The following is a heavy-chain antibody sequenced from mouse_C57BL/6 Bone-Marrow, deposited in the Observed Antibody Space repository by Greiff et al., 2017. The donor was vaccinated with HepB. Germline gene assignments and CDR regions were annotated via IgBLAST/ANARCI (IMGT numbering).Heavy chain of an antibody. V-gene: IGHV1-81*01. CDR1: GYTFTSYG. CDR3: ARCPFGSSYENFDY. D-gene: IGHD1-1*01. Sequence: QVQLQQSGAELARPGASVKLSCKASGYTFTSYGISWVKQRTGQGLEWIGEIYPRSGNTYYNEKFKGKATLTADKSSSTAYMELRSLTSEDSAVYFCARCPFGSSYENFDYWGQGTTLTVSS. J-gene: IGHJ2*01. CDR2: IYPRSGNT.